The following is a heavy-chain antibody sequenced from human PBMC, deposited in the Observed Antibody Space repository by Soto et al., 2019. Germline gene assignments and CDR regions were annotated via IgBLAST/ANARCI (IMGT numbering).Heavy chain of an antibody. V-gene: IGHV3-33*01. CDR2: IWYDGSNK. Sequence: QVQLVESGGGVVQPGRSLRLSCAASGFTFSSYGMHWVRQAPGKGLEWVAVIWYDGSNKYYADSVKGRFTISRDNSKNTRYLQMNSLRAEDTALYYCARGGGSGSPLDYWGQGTLVTGSS. CDR3: ARGGGSGSPLDY. J-gene: IGHJ4*02. CDR1: GFTFSSYG. D-gene: IGHD3-10*01.